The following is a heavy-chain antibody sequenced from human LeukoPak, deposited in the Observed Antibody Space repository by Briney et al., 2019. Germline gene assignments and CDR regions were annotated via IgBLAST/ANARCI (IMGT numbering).Heavy chain of an antibody. Sequence: ASVKVSCKASEYTFTDYAINWVRQAPGQRLEWMGWINAGNGNTRYSQRFQGRVTITRDTSASTAFMELSSLTSEDTAVYYCARGRWSATTASYYLDFWGQGTLVTVSS. CDR2: INAGNGNT. J-gene: IGHJ4*02. CDR1: EYTFTDYA. D-gene: IGHD5-24*01. CDR3: ARGRWSATTASYYLDF. V-gene: IGHV1-3*01.